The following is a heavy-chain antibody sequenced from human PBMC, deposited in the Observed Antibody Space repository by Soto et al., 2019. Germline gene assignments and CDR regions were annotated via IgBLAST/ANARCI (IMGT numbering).Heavy chain of an antibody. CDR1: GDSISNSDYY. V-gene: IGHV4-30-4*01. CDR2: IDYSGST. CDR3: ARDAPYYYGFDV. Sequence: SETLSLTCTVSGDSISNSDYYWNWIRQSPGKGLEWIASIDYSGSTYYNPSLKSRVVISADTSKNLFSLKLRSVTAADTALYFCARDAPYYYGFDVWGQGTTVTVSS. J-gene: IGHJ6*02.